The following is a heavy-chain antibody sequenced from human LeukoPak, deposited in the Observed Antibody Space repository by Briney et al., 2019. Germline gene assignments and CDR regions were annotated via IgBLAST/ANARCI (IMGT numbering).Heavy chain of an antibody. CDR1: GGSISSSSYY. Sequence: SETLSLTCTVSGGSISSSSYYWGWIRQPPGKGLEWIGSIYYSGSTNYNPSLKSRVTISVDTSKNQFSLKLSSVTAADTAVYYCARADYYDSSWDYWGQGTLVTVSS. V-gene: IGHV4-39*07. CDR3: ARADYYDSSWDY. D-gene: IGHD3-22*01. CDR2: IYYSGST. J-gene: IGHJ4*02.